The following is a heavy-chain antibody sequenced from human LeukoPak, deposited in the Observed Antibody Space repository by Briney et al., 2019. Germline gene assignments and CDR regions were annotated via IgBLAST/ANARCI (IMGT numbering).Heavy chain of an antibody. V-gene: IGHV3-43D*03. J-gene: IGHJ4*02. Sequence: GGSLRLSCAASGFTFDDYAMHWVRQAPGKGLEWVSLISWDGGSTYYADSVKGRFTISRDNSKNSLYLQMNSLRAEDTALYYCASQAGWRLAFDYWGQGTLVTVSS. CDR3: ASQAGWRLAFDY. CDR1: GFTFDDYA. CDR2: ISWDGGST. D-gene: IGHD6-19*01.